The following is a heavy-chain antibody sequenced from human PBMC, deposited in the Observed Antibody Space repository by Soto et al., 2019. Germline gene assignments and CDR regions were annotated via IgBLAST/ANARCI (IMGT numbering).Heavy chain of an antibody. Sequence: QVQLVQSGAEVKKPGASVKVSCKGSGYTFTGYYLHWVRQAPGQGLEWMGWINPSSGGTNYAQKFQGWVTMTRDTSSSTAYMDLSRLRSDDTAMYYCARTDDSSGHHLQHWGQGTLVTVSS. V-gene: IGHV1-2*04. CDR1: GYTFTGYY. J-gene: IGHJ1*01. CDR2: INPSSGGT. CDR3: ARTDDSSGHHLQH. D-gene: IGHD3-22*01.